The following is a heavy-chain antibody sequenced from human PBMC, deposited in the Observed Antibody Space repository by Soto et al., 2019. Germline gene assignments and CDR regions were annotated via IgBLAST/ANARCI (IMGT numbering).Heavy chain of an antibody. CDR1: GYTFTSYG. CDR2: ISAYNGYT. D-gene: IGHD3-10*01. V-gene: IGHV1-18*01. J-gene: IGHJ5*02. CDR3: AIDRVTMVRGVIHGAWFDP. Sequence: QVQLVQSGAEVKKPGASVKVSCKASGYTFTSYGISWVRQAPGQGLEWMGWISAYNGYTNCAHKLQGRVTMTTDTATSTAYMELRSLRSDYTAVYYCAIDRVTMVRGVIHGAWFDPWGQGTLVTVAS.